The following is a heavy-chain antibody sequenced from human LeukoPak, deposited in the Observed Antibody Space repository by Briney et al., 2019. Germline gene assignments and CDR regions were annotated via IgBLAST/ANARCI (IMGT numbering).Heavy chain of an antibody. CDR2: ITSSSGHI. D-gene: IGHD6-19*01. Sequence: GGSLRLSCAASGFTFSSYSMNWVRQAPGKGLEWVSSITSSSGHIYYADSVKGRFTIFRDNAKNSLYLQMNSLRAEDTAVYYCAREIAVAGRDYWGQGTLVTVSS. V-gene: IGHV3-21*01. CDR3: AREIAVAGRDY. J-gene: IGHJ4*02. CDR1: GFTFSSYS.